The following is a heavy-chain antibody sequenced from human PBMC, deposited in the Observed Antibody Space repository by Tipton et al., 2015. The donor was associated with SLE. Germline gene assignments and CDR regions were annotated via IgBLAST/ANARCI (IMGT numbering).Heavy chain of an antibody. D-gene: IGHD2-2*01. CDR2: IFYSGGT. CDR3: ARVPAAIVSYYYYGMDV. J-gene: IGHJ6*02. V-gene: IGHV4-59*11. CDR1: GASIGSHH. Sequence: TLSLTCTVSGASIGSHHWTWIRQPPGEGLEWIGNIFYSGGTNYSPFLNSRITISVDTSKNQLSLNVISMTAADTAVYHCARVPAAIVSYYYYGMDVWGQGITVTVSS.